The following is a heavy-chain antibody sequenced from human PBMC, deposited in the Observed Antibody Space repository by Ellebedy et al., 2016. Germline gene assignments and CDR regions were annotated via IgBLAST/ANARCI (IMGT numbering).Heavy chain of an antibody. Sequence: SVKVSXXASGGTFSSYAISWVRQAPGQGLEWMGGIIPIFGTANYAQKFQGRVTITADESTSTAYMELSSLRSEDTAVYYCASNSVVRYYYYGMDVWGQGTTATVSS. D-gene: IGHD2-15*01. CDR1: GGTFSSYA. CDR2: IIPIFGTA. V-gene: IGHV1-69*13. CDR3: ASNSVVRYYYYGMDV. J-gene: IGHJ6*02.